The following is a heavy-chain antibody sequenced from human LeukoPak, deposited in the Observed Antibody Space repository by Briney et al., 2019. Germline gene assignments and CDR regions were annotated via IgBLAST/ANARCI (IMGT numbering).Heavy chain of an antibody. V-gene: IGHV4-30-4*08. J-gene: IGHJ4*02. D-gene: IGHD5-24*01. CDR2: IYYSGSA. CDR3: GRGSSEYNFPKHFDY. CDR1: GGSISSGNYY. Sequence: SQTLSLTCTVSGGSISSGNYYWSWIRQPPGKGLEWIGYIYYSGSAYYNPSLKSRITISVDTSKNQFSLKLSSVTAADTAVYYCGRGSSEYNFPKHFDYWGQGTLVTVSS.